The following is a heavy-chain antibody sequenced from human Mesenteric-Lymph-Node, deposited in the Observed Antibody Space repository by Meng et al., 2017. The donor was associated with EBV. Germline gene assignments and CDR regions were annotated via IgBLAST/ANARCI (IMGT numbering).Heavy chain of an antibody. CDR3: ARENPAGGNWFDP. CDR2: VYYSGST. V-gene: IGHV4-61*01. J-gene: IGHJ5*02. Sequence: QVPLQEPGPGLVKPSETLSLTCTVSGGSVSSTSYYWSWIRQPPGKRLEWIGYVYYSGSTNYNPSLKSRVTISVDTSKNQFSLNLYSVTAADTAVYYCARENPAGGNWFDPWGQGALVTVSS. D-gene: IGHD3-16*01. CDR1: GGSVSSTSYY.